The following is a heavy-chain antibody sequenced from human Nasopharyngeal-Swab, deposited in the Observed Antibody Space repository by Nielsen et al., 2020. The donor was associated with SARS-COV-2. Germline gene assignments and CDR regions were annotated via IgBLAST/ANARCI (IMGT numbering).Heavy chain of an antibody. J-gene: IGHJ6*02. V-gene: IGHV4-39*07. CDR2: VYYSGST. CDR3: ARGSPKDANKQHWLHYYYYGLDV. CDR1: GGPISSRSSY. Sequence: SETLSLTCTVSGGPISSRSSYWGWIRQPPGKGLEWIGSVYYSGSTYYTPSLKSRVTISVVMSKNQFSLTLSSVTAADTAVYYCARGSPKDANKQHWLHYYYYGLDVWGQGTTVTVSS. D-gene: IGHD5-18*01.